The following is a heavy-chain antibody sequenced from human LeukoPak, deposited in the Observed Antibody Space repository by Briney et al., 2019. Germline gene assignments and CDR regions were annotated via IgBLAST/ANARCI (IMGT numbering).Heavy chain of an antibody. V-gene: IGHV4-59*01. Sequence: SETLSLTCTVSGGSITNYYWTWIRQPPGKELEWIGFIYYSGSTNYSPSLKSRVTISVDTSKNQFSLKLSCVTAADTAVYYCARGESGNHAGFFDIWGQGTMVTVSS. CDR3: ARGESGNHAGFFDI. J-gene: IGHJ3*02. CDR2: IYYSGST. CDR1: GGSITNYY. D-gene: IGHD1-14*01.